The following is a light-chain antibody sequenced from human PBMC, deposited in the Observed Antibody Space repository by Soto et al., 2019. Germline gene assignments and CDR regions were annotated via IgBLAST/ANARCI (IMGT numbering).Light chain of an antibody. V-gene: IGKV3-11*01. CDR1: QGVGSS. CDR3: QQRSNWPFLWN. CDR2: DTS. Sequence: EIVLTQSPATLSLSPGERATLSCRASQGVGSSLAWYQQKPGQAPRLLIYDTSNRATGIPARFSGSGSGTDFTLTISSLEPEDFSVYYCQQRSNWPFLWNFGGGTKLDIK. J-gene: IGKJ4*01.